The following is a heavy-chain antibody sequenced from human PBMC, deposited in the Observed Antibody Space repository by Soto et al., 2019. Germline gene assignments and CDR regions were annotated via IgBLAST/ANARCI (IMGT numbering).Heavy chain of an antibody. CDR3: ARGASGYDYYYYGMDV. CDR2: IYYSGST. V-gene: IGHV4-61*01. CDR1: GGSVSSGSYY. Sequence: SETLSLTCTVSGGSVSSGSYYWSWIRQPPGKGLEWIGYIYYSGSTNYNPSLKSRVTISVDTSKNQFSLKLSSVTAADTAVYYCARGASGYDYYYYGMDVWGQGTTVTVSS. D-gene: IGHD5-12*01. J-gene: IGHJ6*02.